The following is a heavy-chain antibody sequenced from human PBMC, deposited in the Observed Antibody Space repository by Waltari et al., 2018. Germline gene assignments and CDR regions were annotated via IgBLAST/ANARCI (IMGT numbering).Heavy chain of an antibody. V-gene: IGHV1-46*01. Sequence: QVQLVQSGAEVKKPGASVKVSCKASGYTFTSYYMHWVRQAPGQGLEWMGIINPSGGSTSYAQKFQGRVTMTRDTSTSTVYMELSSLRSEDTAVYYCARANLPIVVVTAGLDVWGQGTTVTVSS. CDR3: ARANLPIVVVTAGLDV. D-gene: IGHD2-21*02. CDR2: INPSGGST. J-gene: IGHJ6*02. CDR1: GYTFTSYY.